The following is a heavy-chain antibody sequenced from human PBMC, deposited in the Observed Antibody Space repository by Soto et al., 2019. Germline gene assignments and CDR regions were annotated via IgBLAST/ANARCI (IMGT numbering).Heavy chain of an antibody. CDR1: GFTFTTYA. CDR2: ISYDGAAT. V-gene: IGHV3-23*01. D-gene: IGHD6-6*01. J-gene: IGHJ4*02. CDR3: AQLYASASIY. Sequence: EVLLLESGGDLVQPGGSLRLSCAASGFTFTTYAMTWVRQAPGQGLDWVASISYDGAATYYADSVRGRFLVSRDNSNNAQYLQMNSLRAEDSAVYYCAQLYASASIYWGQGTLVTVSS.